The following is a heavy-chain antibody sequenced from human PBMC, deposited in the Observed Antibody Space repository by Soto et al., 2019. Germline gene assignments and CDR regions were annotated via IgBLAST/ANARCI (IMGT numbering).Heavy chain of an antibody. CDR1: GDTFSTYT. Sequence: ASVKVSCKASGDTFSTYTITWVRQAPGQGLEWMGIINPSGGSTSYAQKFQGRVTMTRDTSTSTVYMELSSLRSEDTAVYYCARGGIRDGYNFDYYYYGMDVWGQGTTVTVSS. CDR3: ARGGIRDGYNFDYYYYGMDV. J-gene: IGHJ6*02. CDR2: INPSGGST. D-gene: IGHD5-12*01. V-gene: IGHV1-46*01.